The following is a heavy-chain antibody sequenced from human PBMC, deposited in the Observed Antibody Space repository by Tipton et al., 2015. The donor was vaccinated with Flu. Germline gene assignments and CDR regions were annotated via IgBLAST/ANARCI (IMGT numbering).Heavy chain of an antibody. CDR2: IYYSGST. CDR1: GGSISSSSYY. V-gene: IGHV4-39*07. J-gene: IGHJ6*02. CDR3: ARDRLLWFGDRYGMDV. Sequence: TLSLTCTVSGGSISSSSYYWGWIRQPPGKGLEWIGSIYYSGSTYYNPSLTSRVTISVDTSKNQLSLKLSSVTAADTAVYYCARDRLLWFGDRYGMDVWGQGTTVTVSS. D-gene: IGHD3-10*01.